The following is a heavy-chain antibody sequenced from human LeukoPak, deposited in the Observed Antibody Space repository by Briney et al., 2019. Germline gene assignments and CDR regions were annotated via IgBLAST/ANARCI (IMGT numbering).Heavy chain of an antibody. D-gene: IGHD2-2*01. CDR1: GFSLSTSGVG. CDR3: ARIRGSRYYLDY. V-gene: IGHV2-5*01. J-gene: IGHJ4*02. Sequence: SGPTLVNPTQTLTLTCTFSGFSLSTSGVGVGWIRQPPGKALEWLALIYWNDDKRYSPSLKSRLTITKDTSKNLVVLTMTNMDPVDTATYYCARIRGSRYYLDYWGQGTLVTVSS. CDR2: IYWNDDK.